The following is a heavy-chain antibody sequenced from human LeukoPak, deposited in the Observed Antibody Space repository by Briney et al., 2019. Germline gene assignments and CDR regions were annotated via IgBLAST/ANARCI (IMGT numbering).Heavy chain of an antibody. D-gene: IGHD3-22*01. CDR3: VSTMTFDY. V-gene: IGHV3-7*01. CDR1: GFTLSNYW. Sequence: GGSPRLSCAVSGFTLSNYWMSWVRQAPGKGLEWVANINQDGSEKYYVDSVKGRFTISRDNAKNSLYLQMNSLRAEDTAVYFCVSTMTFDYWGQGTLVTVSS. CDR2: INQDGSEK. J-gene: IGHJ4*02.